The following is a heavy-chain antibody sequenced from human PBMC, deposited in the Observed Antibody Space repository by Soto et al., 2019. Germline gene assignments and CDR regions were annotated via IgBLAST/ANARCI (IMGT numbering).Heavy chain of an antibody. CDR1: GGSFSGYY. V-gene: IGHV4-34*01. Sequence: PSETLSLTCGVYGGSFSGYYWSWIRQTPGKGLEWIGEIYHNGATNYNPSLQSRVSMSVDTSKSQFSLKLSSVTAADTAVYYCACQWQIHQFDPWSQGTLVTSPQ. D-gene: IGHD6-19*01. CDR2: IYHNGAT. J-gene: IGHJ5*02. CDR3: ACQWQIHQFDP.